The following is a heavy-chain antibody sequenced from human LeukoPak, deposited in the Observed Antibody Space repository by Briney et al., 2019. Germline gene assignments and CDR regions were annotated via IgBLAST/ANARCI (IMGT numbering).Heavy chain of an antibody. CDR1: GFTFSSYT. D-gene: IGHD2-21*01. V-gene: IGHV3-21*04. CDR2: ITTSDGNT. Sequence: GGSLRLSCAASGFTFSSYTMSWVRQAPGKGLEWVSTITTSDGNTYYADSVKGRFTISRDNAKNSLYLQMNSLRVEDTAVYYCARLGLPDYWGQGTLVTVSS. CDR3: ARLGLPDY. J-gene: IGHJ4*02.